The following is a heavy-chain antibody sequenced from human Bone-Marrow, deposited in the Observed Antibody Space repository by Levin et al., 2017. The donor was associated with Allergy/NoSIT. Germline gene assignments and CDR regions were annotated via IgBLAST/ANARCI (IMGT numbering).Heavy chain of an antibody. J-gene: IGHJ4*02. CDR1: GFTFSNYG. CDR3: AKVPYINFAEWGSAVFDY. V-gene: IGHV3-23*01. D-gene: IGHD4-11*01. Sequence: QAGGSLRLSCAASGFTFSNYGLGWVRQAPGKGLEWVSIISGSGGTTHYADSVKGRVTISRDNSKNTLYLQMNSLRAEDTAVYFCAKVPYINFAEWGSAVFDYWGQGTLITVSS. CDR2: ISGSGGTT.